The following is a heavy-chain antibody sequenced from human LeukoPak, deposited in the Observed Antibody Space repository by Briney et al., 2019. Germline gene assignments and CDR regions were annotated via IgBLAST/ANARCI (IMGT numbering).Heavy chain of an antibody. CDR1: GGSISSTNW. CDR3: SRESGAFSPFGY. D-gene: IGHD1-26*01. Sequence: KSSETLSLTCGVSGGSISSTNWWSWVRQPPGQGLEWIGEISLSGVTNYNPSLTSRVTMSLDRSKNHLSLTLTSVTAADTAVYYCSRESGAFSPFGYWGQGTLVTVSS. CDR2: ISLSGVT. V-gene: IGHV4-4*02. J-gene: IGHJ4*02.